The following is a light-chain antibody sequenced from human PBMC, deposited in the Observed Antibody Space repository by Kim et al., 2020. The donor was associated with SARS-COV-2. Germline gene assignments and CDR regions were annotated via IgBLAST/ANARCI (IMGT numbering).Light chain of an antibody. Sequence: GQRVTISCSGSSSNIGSNTVNWYQQLPGTAPKLLFYSNNQRPSGVPDRFSGSKSGTSASLAISGLQSEDEADYYCAAWDDSLNAVVFGGGTQLTVL. CDR2: SNN. CDR3: AAWDDSLNAVV. CDR1: SSNIGSNT. V-gene: IGLV1-44*01. J-gene: IGLJ2*01.